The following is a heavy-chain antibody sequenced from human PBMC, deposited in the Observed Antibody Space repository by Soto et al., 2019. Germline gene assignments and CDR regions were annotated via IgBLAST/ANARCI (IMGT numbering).Heavy chain of an antibody. CDR2: ISGSGGST. V-gene: IGHV3-23*01. CDR3: AKGGPYYYDSSGYYDY. J-gene: IGHJ4*02. Sequence: PWGSLRLSCSASGFSCSGYGMSWARQAPGKGLEWVSAISGSGGSTYYADSVKGRFTISRDNSKNTLYLQMNSLRAEDTAVYYCAKGGPYYYDSSGYYDYWGQGTLVTVSS. D-gene: IGHD3-22*01. CDR1: GFSCSGYG.